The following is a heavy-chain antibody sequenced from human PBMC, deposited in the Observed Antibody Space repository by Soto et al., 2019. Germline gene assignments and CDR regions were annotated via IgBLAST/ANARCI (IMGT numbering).Heavy chain of an antibody. CDR1: GYNFIDYG. D-gene: IGHD2-8*02. V-gene: IGHV1-3*05. CDR3: VREELVVYAIPNNWFDP. J-gene: IGHJ5*02. Sequence: QVQLVQAGTEERKPGASVKVSCKASGYNFIDYGIHWVRQAPGQRPEWMGWINAGNGDTKYSQKFRDRVTVTRDTSASTDYMEVSSLRTEDTAVYYCVREELVVYAIPNNWFDPWGQGTLVTVSS. CDR2: INAGNGDT.